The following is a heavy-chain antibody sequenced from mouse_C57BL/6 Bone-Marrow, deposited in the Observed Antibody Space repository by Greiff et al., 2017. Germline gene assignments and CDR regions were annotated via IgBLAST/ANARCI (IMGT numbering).Heavy chain of an antibody. CDR2: INPGSGGT. J-gene: IGHJ4*01. CDR1: GYAFTNYL. D-gene: IGHD2-4*01. Sequence: QVQLQQSGAELVRPGTSVKVSCKASGYAFTNYLIEWVKQRPGQGLEWIGVINPGSGGTNYNEKFKGKATLTADKSSSTAYMQLSSLTSEDSAVYFCAREDYDDYYAMDYWGQGTSVTDSS. CDR3: AREDYDDYYAMDY. V-gene: IGHV1-54*01.